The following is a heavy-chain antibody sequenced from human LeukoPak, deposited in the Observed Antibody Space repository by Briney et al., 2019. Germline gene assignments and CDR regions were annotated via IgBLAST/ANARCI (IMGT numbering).Heavy chain of an antibody. Sequence: GGSLRLSCAASGFTFSTYWMNWVRQAPGKGLVWVSRITSDGSSTSSAASVKGRFTISRDNAKNTLYLQMNSLRAEDTAVYYCARGDQFDCWSQGTLVTVSS. D-gene: IGHD2-2*01. J-gene: IGHJ4*02. CDR3: ARGDQFDC. V-gene: IGHV3-74*01. CDR2: ITSDGSST. CDR1: GFTFSTYW.